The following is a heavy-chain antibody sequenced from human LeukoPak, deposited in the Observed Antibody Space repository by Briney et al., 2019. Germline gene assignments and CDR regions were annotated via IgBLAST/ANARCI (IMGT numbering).Heavy chain of an antibody. V-gene: IGHV3-7*01. J-gene: IGHJ6*03. D-gene: IGHD3-10*01. CDR3: ARIVVVGDYYYIDV. CDR1: GFTFSSYW. CDR2: IKQDGSEK. Sequence: PGGSLRLSCAVSGFTFSSYWMSWVRQAPGKGLEWVANIKQDGSEKYYVDSVKGRFTISRDNAKNSLYLQMNSLRAEDTAVYYCARIVVVGDYYYIDVWGKGTTVTVSS.